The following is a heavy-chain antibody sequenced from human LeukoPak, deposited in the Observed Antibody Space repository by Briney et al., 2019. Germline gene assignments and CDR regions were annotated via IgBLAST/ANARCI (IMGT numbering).Heavy chain of an antibody. CDR2: ISSSGSTI. CDR3: ARGAAAMMGYYYYYGMDV. D-gene: IGHD2-2*01. CDR1: GFAFSSYE. V-gene: IGHV3-48*03. J-gene: IGHJ6*02. Sequence: PGGSLRLSCAASGFAFSSYEMNWVRQAPGKGLEWVSYISSSGSTIYYADSVKGRFTTSRDNAKNSLYLQMNSLRAEDTAVYYCARGAAAMMGYYYYYGMDVWGQGTTVTVSS.